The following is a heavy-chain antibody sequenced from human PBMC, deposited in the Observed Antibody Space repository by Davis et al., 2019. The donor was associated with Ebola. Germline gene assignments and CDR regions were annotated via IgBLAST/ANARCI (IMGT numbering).Heavy chain of an antibody. Sequence: PGGSLRLSCAASGFTFSDYYMSWIRQAPGKGLEWLSYISTYGTTIYYGDSVKGRFTISRDNAKNSLYLQMHSLRPEDTAVYYCARGERRYYYYNGMDVWGQGTTVTVSS. CDR1: GFTFSDYY. V-gene: IGHV3-11*01. D-gene: IGHD1-1*01. J-gene: IGHJ6*02. CDR3: ARGERRYYYYNGMDV. CDR2: ISTYGTTI.